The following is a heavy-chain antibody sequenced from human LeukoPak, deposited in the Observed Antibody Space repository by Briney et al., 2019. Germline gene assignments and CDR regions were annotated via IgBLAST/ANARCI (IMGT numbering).Heavy chain of an antibody. CDR3: AREETSGSSSAFDI. CDR2: INPNSGGT. J-gene: IGHJ3*02. Sequence: ASVKVSCKASGYTFTDHYVHWVRQAPGQGLEWMGWINPNSGGTNSAQKFQGGVTMTRDTSISTAYMELSRLRSDDTAVYYCAREETSGSSSAFDIWGQGTMVTVSS. D-gene: IGHD1-26*01. V-gene: IGHV1-2*02. CDR1: GYTFTDHY.